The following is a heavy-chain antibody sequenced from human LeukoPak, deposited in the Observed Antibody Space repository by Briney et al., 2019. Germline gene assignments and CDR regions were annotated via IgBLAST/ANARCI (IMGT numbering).Heavy chain of an antibody. D-gene: IGHD5-24*01. CDR3: ARDQGEMATTQSFMDYGMDV. V-gene: IGHV3-11*01. J-gene: IGHJ6*02. CDR2: ISSSGSTI. Sequence: GGSLRLSCAASGFTFSDYYMSWIRQAPGKGLEWISYISSSGSTIYYADSVKGRFTISRDNAKNSLYLQMNSLRAEDTAVYYCARDQGEMATTQSFMDYGMDVWGQGTTVTVSS. CDR1: GFTFSDYY.